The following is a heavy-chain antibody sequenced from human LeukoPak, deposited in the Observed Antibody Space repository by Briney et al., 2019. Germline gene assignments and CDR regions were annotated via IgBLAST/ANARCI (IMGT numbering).Heavy chain of an antibody. CDR2: INHSGST. D-gene: IGHD1-26*01. CDR3: ARGPTKGLGLSDPPDY. J-gene: IGHJ4*02. Sequence: PSETLSLTCAVYGGSFSGYYWSWIRQPPGKGLEWIGEINHSGSTNYNPSLKSRVTISVDTSKNQFSLKLSSVTAADTAVYYCARGPTKGLGLSDPPDYWGQGTLVTVSS. V-gene: IGHV4-34*01. CDR1: GGSFSGYY.